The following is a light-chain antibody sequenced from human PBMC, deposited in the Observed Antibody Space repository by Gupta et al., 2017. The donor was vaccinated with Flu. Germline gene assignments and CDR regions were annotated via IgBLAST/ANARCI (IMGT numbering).Light chain of an antibody. CDR1: QRRLDQSGFNY. V-gene: IGKV2-28*01. CDR3: RQALQTPLT. Sequence: VTTGELTSIYRRSNQRRLDQSGFNYLDWYLQKPGQSPQLLIFLASHRASGIPDRFSGIGSGTDFTLKISRVEGEDVGVYYCRQALQTPLTFGGGTMVDIK. J-gene: IGKJ4*01. CDR2: LAS.